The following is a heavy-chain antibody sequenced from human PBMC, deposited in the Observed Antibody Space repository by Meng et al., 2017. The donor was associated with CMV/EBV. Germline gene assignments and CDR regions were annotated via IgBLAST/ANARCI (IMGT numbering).Heavy chain of an antibody. CDR3: ARDSHCSSTSCPLDY. CDR2: INPNSGGI. Sequence: ASVKVSCKASGYTFTGYYMHWVRQAPGQGLEWMGWINPNSGGINYAQKFQGRVTMTRDTSISTAYMELSRLRSDDTAVYYCARDSHCSSTSCPLDYWGQGTLVTVSS. J-gene: IGHJ4*02. D-gene: IGHD2-2*01. V-gene: IGHV1-2*02. CDR1: GYTFTGYY.